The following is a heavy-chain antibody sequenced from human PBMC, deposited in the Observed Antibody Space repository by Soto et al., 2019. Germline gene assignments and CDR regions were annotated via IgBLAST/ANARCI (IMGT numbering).Heavy chain of an antibody. CDR1: GGSISSSSYY. D-gene: IGHD1-26*01. J-gene: IGHJ4*02. Sequence: PSETLSLTCTVSGGSISSSSYYWGWIRQPPGKGLEWIGSIYYSWSTYYNPSLKRRVTISVDTAKNQFSLKLSSVTAADTAVYYCARRTAYSGSYYFDYWGQGTLVTVSS. CDR3: ARRTAYSGSYYFDY. CDR2: IYYSWST. V-gene: IGHV4-39*01.